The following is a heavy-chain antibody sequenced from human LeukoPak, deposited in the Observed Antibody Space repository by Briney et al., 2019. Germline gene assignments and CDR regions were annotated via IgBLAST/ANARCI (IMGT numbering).Heavy chain of an antibody. CDR3: ARVSAFGGVIVLVRDAFDI. D-gene: IGHD3-16*02. J-gene: IGHJ3*02. CDR2: MNPNSGST. Sequence: ASVKVSCKASGYTFTSYDINWVRQATGQGLEWMGWMNPNSGSTGYAQKFQGRVTMTRNTSISTAYMELSSLRSEDTAVYYCARVSAFGGVIVLVRDAFDIWGQGTMVTVSS. V-gene: IGHV1-8*01. CDR1: GYTFTSYD.